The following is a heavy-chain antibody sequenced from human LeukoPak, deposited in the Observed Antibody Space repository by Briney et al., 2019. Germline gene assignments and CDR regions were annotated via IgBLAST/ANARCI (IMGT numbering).Heavy chain of an antibody. Sequence: SETLSLTCTVSGDSISSYYWGWIRQPPGKGLEWIGNIYYSGSTYYNASLKSRVTISVDTSKNQFSLKLSSVTATDTAVYFCARSSAMGLVNYWGQGTLVTVSS. J-gene: IGHJ4*02. CDR1: GDSISSYY. D-gene: IGHD2-21*01. CDR3: ARSSAMGLVNY. CDR2: IYYSGST. V-gene: IGHV4-39*01.